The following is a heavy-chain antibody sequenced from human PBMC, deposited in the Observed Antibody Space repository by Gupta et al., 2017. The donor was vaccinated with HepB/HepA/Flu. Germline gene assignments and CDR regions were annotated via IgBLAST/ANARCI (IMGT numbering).Heavy chain of an antibody. J-gene: IGHJ4*02. D-gene: IGHD2-15*01. CDR3: ARDEDCSGGSCYSY. CDR1: GGTFSSYA. V-gene: IGHV1-69*04. Sequence: QVQLVQSGAEVKKPGSSVKVSCKASGGTFSSYAISWVRQAPGQGLEWMGRIIPILGIANYAQKFQGRVTITADKSTSTAYMELSSLRSEDTAVYYCARDEDCSGGSCYSYWGQGTLVTVSS. CDR2: IIPILGIA.